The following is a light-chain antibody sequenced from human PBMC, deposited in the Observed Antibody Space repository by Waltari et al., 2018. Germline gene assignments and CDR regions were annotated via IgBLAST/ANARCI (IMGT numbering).Light chain of an antibody. CDR2: DAS. Sequence: DIQMTQSPSSLSASVGDRVTITFQASQDISNYLNWYQQKPGKAPKLLIYDASNLETGVPSRFSGSGSGTDFTFTISSLQPDDFATYYCQQYNSYPYTFGQGTKLEIK. V-gene: IGKV1-33*01. J-gene: IGKJ2*01. CDR3: QQYNSYPYT. CDR1: QDISNY.